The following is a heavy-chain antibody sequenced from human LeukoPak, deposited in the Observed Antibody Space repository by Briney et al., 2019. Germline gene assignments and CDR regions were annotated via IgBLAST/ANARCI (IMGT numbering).Heavy chain of an antibody. CDR3: IRLWFGEFI. CDR2: IKSKTDGGTT. Sequence: GGSLRLSCAASGLTVSFNYMTWVRQAPGKGLEWVGRIKSKTDGGTTDYAAPVKGRFTISRDDSKNTLYLQMNSLKTEDTAVYYCIRLWFGEFIWGQGTMVSVSS. V-gene: IGHV3-15*01. D-gene: IGHD3-10*01. CDR1: GLTVSFNY. J-gene: IGHJ3*02.